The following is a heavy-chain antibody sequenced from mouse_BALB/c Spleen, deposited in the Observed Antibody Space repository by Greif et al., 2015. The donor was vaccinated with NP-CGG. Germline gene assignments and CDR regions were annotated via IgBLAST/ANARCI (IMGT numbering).Heavy chain of an antibody. D-gene: IGHD1-1*01. CDR3: ARYKPDYYGSSYYWYFDV. J-gene: IGHJ1*01. CDR1: GFTFSSYT. Sequence: EVKLEESGGGLVKPGGSLKLSCAASGFTFSSYTMSWVRQTPEKRLEWVATISSGGGNTYYPDSVKGRFTISRDNAKNNLYLQMSSLRSEDTALYYCARYKPDYYGSSYYWYFDVWGAGTTVTVSS. V-gene: IGHV5-9*03. CDR2: ISSGGGNT.